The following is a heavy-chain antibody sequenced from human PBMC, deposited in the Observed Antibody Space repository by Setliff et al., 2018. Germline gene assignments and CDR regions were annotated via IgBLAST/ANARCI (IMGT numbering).Heavy chain of an antibody. V-gene: IGHV3-64*01. Sequence: PGGSLRLSCAASGFHFNSYGMHWVRQAPGKGLEYVSAISSNGGRLSYANSVKGRFTISRDVSTNTLYLQMGSLRVEDTAVYYCARIAEYDTLDIWGQGTMVTVSS. J-gene: IGHJ3*02. CDR1: GFHFNSYG. CDR2: ISSNGGRL. CDR3: ARIAEYDTLDI.